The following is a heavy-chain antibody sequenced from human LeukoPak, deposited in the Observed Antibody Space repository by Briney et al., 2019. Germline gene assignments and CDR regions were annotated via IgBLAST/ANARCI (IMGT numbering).Heavy chain of an antibody. J-gene: IGHJ2*01. D-gene: IGHD3-10*01. V-gene: IGHV4-30-4*01. CDR3: ARGALLRFGDQAGSFDL. CDR1: GGSISSGDYY. Sequence: SQTLSLTCTVSGGSISSGDYYWSWIRQPPGKGLEWIGYIYYSGSTYYNPSLKSRVTISVDTSKNQFSLKLSSVTAADTAVYYCARGALLRFGDQAGSFDLWGRGTLVTVSP. CDR2: IYYSGST.